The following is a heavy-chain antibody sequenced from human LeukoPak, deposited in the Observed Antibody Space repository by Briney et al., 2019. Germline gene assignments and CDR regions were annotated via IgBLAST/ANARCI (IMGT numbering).Heavy chain of an antibody. CDR3: ARERWELATPSYFDY. CDR2: IYHSGST. J-gene: IGHJ4*02. V-gene: IGHV4-38-2*02. CDR1: GGSISSGYY. Sequence: PSETLSLTCTVSGGSISSGYYWGWIRQPPGKGLEWIGSIYHSGSTYYNPSLKSRVTISVDTSKNQFSLKLSSVTAADTAVYYCARERWELATPSYFDYWGQGTLVTVSS. D-gene: IGHD1-26*01.